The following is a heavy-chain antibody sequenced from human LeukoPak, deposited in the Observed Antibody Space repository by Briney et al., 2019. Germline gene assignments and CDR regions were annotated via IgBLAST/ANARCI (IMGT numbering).Heavy chain of an antibody. CDR1: GFTFSSYA. Sequence: PGGSLRLSCAASGFTFSSYAMHWVRQAPGKGLEWVAVISYDGSNKYYADSVKGRFTISRDNSKNTLYLQMNSLRAEDTAVYYCARDRTRLGSSSWYIDYWGQGTLVTVSS. CDR3: ARDRTRLGSSSWYIDY. V-gene: IGHV3-30-3*01. CDR2: ISYDGSNK. J-gene: IGHJ4*02. D-gene: IGHD6-13*01.